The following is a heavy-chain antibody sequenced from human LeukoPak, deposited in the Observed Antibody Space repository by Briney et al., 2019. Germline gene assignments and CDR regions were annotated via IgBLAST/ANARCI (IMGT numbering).Heavy chain of an antibody. J-gene: IGHJ4*02. D-gene: IGHD5-18*01. CDR3: ARVLGYSYGSDFDY. CDR1: GFTFSSYW. V-gene: IGHV3-7*01. CDR2: IKQDGSEK. Sequence: GGSLRLSCAASGFTFSSYWMSWVRQAPGKGLEWXXNIKQDGSEKYYVDSVKGRFTITRDNAKNSLYLQMNSLRAEDTAVYYCARVLGYSYGSDFDYWGQGTLVTVSS.